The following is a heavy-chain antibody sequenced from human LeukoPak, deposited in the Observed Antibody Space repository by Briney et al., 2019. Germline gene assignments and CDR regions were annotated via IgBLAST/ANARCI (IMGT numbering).Heavy chain of an antibody. V-gene: IGHV1-2*02. Sequence: ASVKVSCKASGYTFTGYYMHWVRQAPGQGLEWMGWINPNSGGTNYAQKFQGRVTMTWDTSISTAYMELSRLRSDDTAVYYCARAGGRWLQSGLYYFDYWGQGTLVTVSS. CDR3: ARAGGRWLQSGLYYFDY. CDR2: INPNSGGT. CDR1: GYTFTGYY. D-gene: IGHD5-24*01. J-gene: IGHJ4*02.